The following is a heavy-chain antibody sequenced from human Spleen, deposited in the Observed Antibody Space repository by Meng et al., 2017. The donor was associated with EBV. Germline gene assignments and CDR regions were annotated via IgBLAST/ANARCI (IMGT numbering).Heavy chain of an antibody. Sequence: VQLRGSGPGLVKPSGTLALTCAVSGDSISSNNWWSWVRQPPGKGLEWIGEIYHGGIAYYNPSLKSRVTISVDKSKNQFSLNLTSVTAADTAVYYCARFTSMVRGAFDPWGQGTLVTVSS. J-gene: IGHJ5*02. CDR1: GDSISSNNW. V-gene: IGHV4-4*02. D-gene: IGHD3-10*01. CDR2: IYHGGIA. CDR3: ARFTSMVRGAFDP.